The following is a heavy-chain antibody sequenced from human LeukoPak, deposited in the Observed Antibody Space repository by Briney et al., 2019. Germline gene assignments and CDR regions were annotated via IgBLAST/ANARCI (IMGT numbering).Heavy chain of an antibody. D-gene: IGHD3-10*01. V-gene: IGHV3-30*04. CDR3: ARGPGTYYYYYYMDV. CDR1: GFTFSSYA. Sequence: GRSLRLSCAASGFTFSSYAMHWVRQAPGKGLEWVAVISYDGSNKYYADSVKGRFTISRDNSKNTLYLQMNSLRAEDTAVYYCARGPGTYYYYYYMDVWGKGTTVTVSS. J-gene: IGHJ6*03. CDR2: ISYDGSNK.